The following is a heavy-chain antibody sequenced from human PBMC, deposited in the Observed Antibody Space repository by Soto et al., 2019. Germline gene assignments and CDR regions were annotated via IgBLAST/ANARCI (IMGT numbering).Heavy chain of an antibody. J-gene: IGHJ6*02. D-gene: IGHD1-26*01. V-gene: IGHV1-69-2*01. CDR1: GYTFTDYY. Sequence: ASVKVSCKVSGYTFTDYYVHWVQQAPGKGLEWMGLVDSADGETIYAEKFQGRVTMTADTSTDTAYMELTSLRSEDAAVYYCGTVGRLGSTGASTYGMDVWGQGTTVTVSS. CDR3: GTVGRLGSTGASTYGMDV. CDR2: VDSADGET.